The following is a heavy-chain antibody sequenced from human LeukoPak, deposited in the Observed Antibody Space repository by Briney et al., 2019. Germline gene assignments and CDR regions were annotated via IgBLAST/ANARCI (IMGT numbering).Heavy chain of an antibody. CDR2: ISYNGDTT. V-gene: IGHV3-23*01. J-gene: IGHJ4*02. CDR3: AKESPAFDC. CDR1: GFTFNDYA. Sequence: GGSLRLSCAASGFTFNDYAMTWIRQAPGKGLDWVSVISYNGDTTYYAGSVKGRFTISRDNSKNTLYLQMNGLRVEDTAVYYCAKESPAFDCWGQGTLVTVSS.